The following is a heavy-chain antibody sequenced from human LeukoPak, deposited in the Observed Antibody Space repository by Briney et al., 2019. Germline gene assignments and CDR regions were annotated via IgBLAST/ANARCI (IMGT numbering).Heavy chain of an antibody. V-gene: IGHV1-8*01. Sequence: ASVKVSCKASGYTFTSYDIKWVRQATGQGLEWMGWMNPNSGNTGYAQKFQGRVTMTRNTSISTAYMELSSLRSEDTAVYYCARGRRRSSGWYEKHYGMDVWGQGTTVTVSS. CDR1: GYTFTSYD. D-gene: IGHD6-19*01. J-gene: IGHJ6*02. CDR2: MNPNSGNT. CDR3: ARGRRRSSGWYEKHYGMDV.